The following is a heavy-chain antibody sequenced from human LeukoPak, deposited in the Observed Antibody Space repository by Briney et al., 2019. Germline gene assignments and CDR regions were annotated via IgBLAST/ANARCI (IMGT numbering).Heavy chain of an antibody. CDR1: GFIFSNYE. CDR2: ISDSGSTI. D-gene: IGHD3-3*01. CDR3: ARADFRSYFDY. Sequence: GGSLRLSCAASGFIFSNYEMNWVRQAPGKGLEWVSYISDSGSTIYYADSVKGRFTISRDNAKKSLYMQMNSLRAEDTAVYYCARADFRSYFDYWGQGTLVTVSS. V-gene: IGHV3-48*03. J-gene: IGHJ4*02.